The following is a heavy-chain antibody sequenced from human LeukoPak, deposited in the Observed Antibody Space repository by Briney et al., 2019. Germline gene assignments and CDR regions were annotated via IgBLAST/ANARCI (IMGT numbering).Heavy chain of an antibody. CDR1: GYTFTSYG. D-gene: IGHD3-9*01. V-gene: IGHV1-18*01. Sequence: ASVKVSCKASGYTFTSYGISWVRQAPGQGLEWMGWISAYNGNTNYAQKLQGRVTMTTDTSTSTAYMELRSLRSDDTAVYYCARDALALSSYDILTGYFVPFDYWGQGTLVTVSS. CDR3: ARDALALSSYDILTGYFVPFDY. J-gene: IGHJ4*02. CDR2: ISAYNGNT.